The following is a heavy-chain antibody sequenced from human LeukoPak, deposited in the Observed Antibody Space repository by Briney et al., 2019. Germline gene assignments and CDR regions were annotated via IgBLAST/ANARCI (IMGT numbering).Heavy chain of an antibody. CDR2: INHSGST. CDR1: GGSFSGYY. CDR3: ARVGADGSGFLFDY. Sequence: SETLSLTCAVYGGSFSGYYWSWIRQPPGKGLEWIGEINHSGSTNYNPSLKSRVTISVDTSKNQFSLKLSSVTAADAAVYYCARVGADGSGFLFDYWGQGTLVTVSS. J-gene: IGHJ4*02. V-gene: IGHV4-34*01. D-gene: IGHD3-10*01.